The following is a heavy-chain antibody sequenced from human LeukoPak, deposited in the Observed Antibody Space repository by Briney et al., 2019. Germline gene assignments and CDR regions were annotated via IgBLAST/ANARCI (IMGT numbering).Heavy chain of an antibody. CDR2: IIPILGIA. J-gene: IGHJ4*02. Sequence: GASVKVSCKASGGTFSSYAISWVRQAPGQGLEWMGRIIPILGIANYAQKFQGRVTITADKSTSTAYMELSSLRSEDTAVYYCARTTTVTVISLDYWGQGTLVTVSS. CDR1: GGTFSSYA. V-gene: IGHV1-69*04. CDR3: ARTTTVTVISLDY. D-gene: IGHD4-17*01.